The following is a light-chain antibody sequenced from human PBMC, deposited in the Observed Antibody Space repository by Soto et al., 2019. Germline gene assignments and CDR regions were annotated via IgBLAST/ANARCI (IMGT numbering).Light chain of an antibody. V-gene: IGKV3-15*01. CDR3: QRYNSWPLS. Sequence: MTQSPSTLSASVGDGVTITCRASQSVNNWLAWYQQKPGQTPKLLIYGASTRATGVPARFSGGGSGTEFTLTINSLQSEDFAVYYCQRYNSWPLSFGGGTKVDIK. J-gene: IGKJ4*01. CDR1: QSVNNW. CDR2: GAS.